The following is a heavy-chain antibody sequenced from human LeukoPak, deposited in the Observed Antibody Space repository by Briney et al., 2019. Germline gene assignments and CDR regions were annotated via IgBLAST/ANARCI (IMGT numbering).Heavy chain of an antibody. D-gene: IGHD3-10*01. J-gene: IGHJ4*02. CDR1: GFTFSKYW. Sequence: GGSLRLSCAASGFTFSKYWMSWVRQSPGKGLEWVANINQDGSEEYYADSVKGRFTISRDNAKNTLYLQMNSLRAEDTAVYYCARHLNYYLDYWGQGTLVTVSS. CDR3: ARHLNYYLDY. CDR2: INQDGSEE. V-gene: IGHV3-7*01.